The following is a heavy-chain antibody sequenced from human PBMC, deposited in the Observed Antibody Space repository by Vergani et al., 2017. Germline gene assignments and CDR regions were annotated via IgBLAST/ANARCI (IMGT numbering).Heavy chain of an antibody. CDR1: GFTFDDYA. CDR3: AKDSDYAPDAFDI. J-gene: IGHJ3*02. CDR2: ISGSGGST. D-gene: IGHD4-17*01. Sequence: EVQLVESGGGLVQPGRSLRLSCAASGFTFDDYAMHWVRQAPGKGLEWVSAISGSGGSTYYADSVKGRFTISRDNSKNTLYLQMNSLRAEDTAVYYCAKDSDYAPDAFDIWGQGTMVTVSS. V-gene: IGHV3-23*04.